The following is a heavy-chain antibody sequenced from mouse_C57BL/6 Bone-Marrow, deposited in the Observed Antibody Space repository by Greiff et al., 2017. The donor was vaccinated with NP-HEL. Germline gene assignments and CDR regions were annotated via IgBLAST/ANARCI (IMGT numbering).Heavy chain of an antibody. V-gene: IGHV5-12*01. CDR3: ARRTYYSNHYYAMDY. D-gene: IGHD2-5*01. J-gene: IGHJ4*01. Sequence: EVQLVESGGGLVQPGGSLKLSCAASGFTFSDYYMYWVRQTPEKRLEWVAYISNGGGSTYYPDTVKGRFTISRDNAKNTLYLQMSRLKSEDTAMYYCARRTYYSNHYYAMDYWGQGTSVTVSS. CDR2: ISNGGGST. CDR1: GFTFSDYY.